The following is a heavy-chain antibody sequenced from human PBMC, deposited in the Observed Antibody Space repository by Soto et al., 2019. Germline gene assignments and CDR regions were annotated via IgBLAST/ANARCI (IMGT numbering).Heavy chain of an antibody. Sequence: SLKVSCKASGYTFSSYAISWVRQAPGQGLEWMGGIIPIFGTTNYAQKFQGRVTITADESTTTAYMELSSLRSEDTAVYYCARVITFGGVIVSGVDVWGQGTMVTVSS. CDR1: GYTFSSYA. D-gene: IGHD3-16*02. CDR3: ARVITFGGVIVSGVDV. CDR2: IIPIFGTT. J-gene: IGHJ6*02. V-gene: IGHV1-69*13.